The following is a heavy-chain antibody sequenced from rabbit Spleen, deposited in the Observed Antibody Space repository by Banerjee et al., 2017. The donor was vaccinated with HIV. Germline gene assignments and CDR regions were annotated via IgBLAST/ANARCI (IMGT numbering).Heavy chain of an antibody. CDR1: GFSFSSRYC. V-gene: IGHV1S40*01. CDR3: VREVAGKFNL. Sequence: QSLEESGGDLVKPGASLTLSCTASGFSFSSRYCVCWVRQAPGKGLEWIGYIDPIFGIAVYASWVNGRFTSSSHNAQNTLYLQLNSLTAADTATYFCVREVAGKFNLWGQGTLVTVS. D-gene: IGHD4-1*01. CDR2: IDPIFGIA. J-gene: IGHJ4*01.